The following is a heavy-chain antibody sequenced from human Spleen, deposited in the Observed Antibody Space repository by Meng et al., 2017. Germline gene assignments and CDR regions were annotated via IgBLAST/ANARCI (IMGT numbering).Heavy chain of an antibody. J-gene: IGHJ4*02. Sequence: SVKVSCKASGYTFTGYYMHWVRQAPGQGLEWMGWINPNSGGTNYAQKFQGRVTMTRDTSISTAYMELGRLRSDDTAVYYCARGGLELMRYSSSWYLIDYWGQGTLVTVSS. CDR3: ARGGLELMRYSSSWYLIDY. CDR1: GYTFTGYY. D-gene: IGHD6-13*01. V-gene: IGHV1-2*02. CDR2: INPNSGGT.